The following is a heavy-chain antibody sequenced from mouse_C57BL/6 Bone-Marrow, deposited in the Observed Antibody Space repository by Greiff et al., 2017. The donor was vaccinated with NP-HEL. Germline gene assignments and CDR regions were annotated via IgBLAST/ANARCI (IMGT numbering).Heavy chain of an antibody. Sequence: QVQLQQSGAELVKPGASVKMSCKASGYTFTSYWITWVKQRPGQGLEWIGDIYPGSGSTNYNEKFKSKATLTVDTSSSTAYMQLSSLTSEDSAVYYCAREEDYDEGYFDVWGTGTTVTVSS. J-gene: IGHJ1*03. CDR3: AREEDYDEGYFDV. CDR1: GYTFTSYW. CDR2: IYPGSGST. V-gene: IGHV1-55*01. D-gene: IGHD2-4*01.